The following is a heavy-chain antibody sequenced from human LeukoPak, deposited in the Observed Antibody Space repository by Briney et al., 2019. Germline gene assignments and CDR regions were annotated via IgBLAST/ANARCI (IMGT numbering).Heavy chain of an antibody. Sequence: PGGSLRLSCAASGFTFISYSMNWVRQASGRGLEWVSYISSSGDTIYYTDSVKGRFTISRDNAKNSLYLQMDSLRVEDTAVYYCAKDDYWGRYFDYWGQGTLVTVSS. V-gene: IGHV3-48*04. J-gene: IGHJ4*02. CDR1: GFTFISYS. CDR2: ISSSGDTI. D-gene: IGHD3-16*01. CDR3: AKDDYWGRYFDY.